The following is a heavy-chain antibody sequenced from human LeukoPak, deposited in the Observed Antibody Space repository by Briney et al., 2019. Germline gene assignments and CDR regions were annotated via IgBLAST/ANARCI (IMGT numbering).Heavy chain of an antibody. V-gene: IGHV4-34*08. Sequence: PSETLSLTCGVYGGTFSGYYWSWIRQSPGKGLEWIGEINHSGRTYYNPSLKSRVTISVDTSQNQFSLKLSSLTAADTGVYYCAGGNVSARLNQWGQGTLVTVSA. CDR2: INHSGRT. CDR1: GGTFSGYY. J-gene: IGHJ4*02. CDR3: AGGNVSARLNQ. D-gene: IGHD3-16*01.